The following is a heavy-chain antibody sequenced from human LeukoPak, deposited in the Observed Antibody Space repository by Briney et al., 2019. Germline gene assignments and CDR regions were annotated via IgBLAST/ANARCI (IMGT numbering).Heavy chain of an antibody. Sequence: SGTLSLTCAVYGGSFSGYYWSWIRQPPGKGLEWIGEINHSGSTNYNPSLKSRVTISVDTSKNQFSLKLSSVTAADTAVYYCAREGYCSSTSCYTDYYYYYMDVWGKGTTVTVSS. CDR2: INHSGST. J-gene: IGHJ6*03. CDR1: GGSFSGYY. D-gene: IGHD2-2*02. V-gene: IGHV4-34*01. CDR3: AREGYCSSTSCYTDYYYYYMDV.